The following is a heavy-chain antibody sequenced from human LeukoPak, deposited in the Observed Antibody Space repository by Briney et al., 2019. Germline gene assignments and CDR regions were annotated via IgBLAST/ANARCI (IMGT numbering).Heavy chain of an antibody. CDR1: GGSIASDGYS. CDR2: IHHSGSS. V-gene: IGHV4-30-2*01. Sequence: SETLSLTCAVSGGSIASDGYSWNWIRQPPGKGLEWIRCIHHSGSSYYNPSLKSRVTISVDKSKNQFSLKLSSVTAADTAVYYCASRREWFGELLAVDYWGQGTLVTVSS. D-gene: IGHD3-10*01. J-gene: IGHJ4*02. CDR3: ASRREWFGELLAVDY.